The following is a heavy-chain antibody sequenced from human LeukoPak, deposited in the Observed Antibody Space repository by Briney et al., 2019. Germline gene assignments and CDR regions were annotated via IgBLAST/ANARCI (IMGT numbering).Heavy chain of an antibody. Sequence: PGGSLRLSCAASGFTVSSNYMSWVRQAPGKGLEWVSVIYSGGSTYYSDSVKGRFTISRDNSKNTLYLQMNSLRAEDTAVYYCAREFGEKHPSYYYMDVWGKGTTVTISS. CDR1: GFTVSSNY. V-gene: IGHV3-66*01. J-gene: IGHJ6*03. CDR2: IYSGGST. CDR3: AREFGEKHPSYYYMDV. D-gene: IGHD3-10*01.